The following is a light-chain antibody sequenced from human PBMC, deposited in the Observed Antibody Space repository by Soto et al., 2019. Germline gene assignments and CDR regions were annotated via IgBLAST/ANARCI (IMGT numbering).Light chain of an antibody. CDR1: SSDVGGYNY. CDR3: SSYAGSNNFV. V-gene: IGLV2-8*01. J-gene: IGLJ1*01. CDR2: EVS. Sequence: QSVLTQPPSASGSPGQSVTISCTGTSSDVGGYNYVSWYQQHPGKAPKLMIYEVSKRPSGVPDRFSGSKSGNTASLTVSGLQAEDEADYYCSSYAGSNNFVFXTGTKVTVL.